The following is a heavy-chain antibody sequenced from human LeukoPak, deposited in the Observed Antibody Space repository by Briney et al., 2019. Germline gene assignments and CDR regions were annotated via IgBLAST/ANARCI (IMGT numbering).Heavy chain of an antibody. Sequence: QPGRSLRLSCAASGFTFSSYGMHWVRQAPGKGLEWVAVIWYDGRSKYYADSVKGRFTISRDNSKNTLHLQMNSLRAEDTAVYYCARGLRYFDWSQNWFDPWGQGTLVAVSS. CDR2: IWYDGRSK. J-gene: IGHJ5*02. D-gene: IGHD3-9*01. CDR1: GFTFSSYG. V-gene: IGHV3-33*01. CDR3: ARGLRYFDWSQNWFDP.